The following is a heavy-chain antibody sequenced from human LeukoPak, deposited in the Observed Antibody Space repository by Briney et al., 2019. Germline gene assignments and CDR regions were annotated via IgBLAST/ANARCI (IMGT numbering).Heavy chain of an antibody. Sequence: PGGSLRLSCAASGFTFSTYWMSWVRQAPGKGLEWVANINQDGSEKYYVDSVKGRFSISRDNAKTSLYLQTNNLRAEDTAVYYCARGLRSFDYWGQGTQVTVSS. CDR2: INQDGSEK. D-gene: IGHD3-16*01. CDR1: GFTFSTYW. J-gene: IGHJ4*02. CDR3: ARGLRSFDY. V-gene: IGHV3-7*01.